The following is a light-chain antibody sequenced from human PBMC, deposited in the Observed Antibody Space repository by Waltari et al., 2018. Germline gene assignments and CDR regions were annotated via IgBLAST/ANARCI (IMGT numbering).Light chain of an antibody. CDR3: QAWDTNTLVL. CDR1: KLGHRY. J-gene: IGLJ2*01. Sequence: SFDLSQPPSVSVSPGQTADLTCSRPKLGHRYPSWYQQKPGQSPVLVIYQDGRRPSGIPERFSGSNSGNTATLTISGTQTMDEADYYCQAWDTNTLVLFGGGTKLTVL. CDR2: QDG. V-gene: IGLV3-1*01.